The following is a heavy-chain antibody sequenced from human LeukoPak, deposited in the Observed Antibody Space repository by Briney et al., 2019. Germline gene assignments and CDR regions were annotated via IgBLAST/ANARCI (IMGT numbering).Heavy chain of an antibody. V-gene: IGHV3-23*01. Sequence: GGSLRLSCAASGLTFSGSAMSWVRQAPGKGLEWVSLISGSGNSTYYADSVKGRFTISRDNSKNTLYLQMNSLRGEDTAVYYCARDFYTSGSPNDYWGQGTLVTVSS. CDR3: ARDFYTSGSPNDY. J-gene: IGHJ4*02. CDR2: ISGSGNST. CDR1: GLTFSGSA. D-gene: IGHD3-10*01.